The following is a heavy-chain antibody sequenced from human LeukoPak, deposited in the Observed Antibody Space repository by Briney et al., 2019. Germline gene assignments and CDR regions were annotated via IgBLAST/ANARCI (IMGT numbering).Heavy chain of an antibody. CDR1: GYTFNTYG. V-gene: IGHV1-8*03. J-gene: IGHJ6*03. CDR2: ISPYNGNT. Sequence: ASVKVSCKPYGYTFNTYGITWVRQAPGQGLEWMGWISPYNGNTNYAQKFQGRVTITRNTSISTAYMELSSLRSEDTAVYYCARGIPVYYDFRSGYFDYYYYYMDVWGKGTTVTVSS. D-gene: IGHD3-3*01. CDR3: ARGIPVYYDFRSGYFDYYYYYMDV.